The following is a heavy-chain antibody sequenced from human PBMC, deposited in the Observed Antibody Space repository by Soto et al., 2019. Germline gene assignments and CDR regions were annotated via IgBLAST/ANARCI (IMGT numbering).Heavy chain of an antibody. CDR1: GFTFSSYG. D-gene: IGHD3-10*01. CDR3: AKSFFGPRGNY. V-gene: IGHV3-33*06. Sequence: GGSLRLSCAASGFTFSSYGMHWVRQAPGKGLEWVAVIWCDGSSTYYADSVKGRFTISRDNSKNTLYLQMNSLRAEDTAVYYCAKSFFGPRGNYWGQGTLVTVSS. CDR2: IWCDGSST. J-gene: IGHJ4*02.